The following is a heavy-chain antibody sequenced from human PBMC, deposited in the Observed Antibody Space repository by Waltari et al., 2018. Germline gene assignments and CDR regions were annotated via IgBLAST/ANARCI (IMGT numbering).Heavy chain of an antibody. J-gene: IGHJ4*02. CDR1: GFTFSSYA. V-gene: IGHV3-23*01. CDR3: AEGYSSGWYNFDY. D-gene: IGHD6-19*01. Sequence: EVQLLESGGGLVQPGGSLRLSCAASGFTFSSYAMSWVRQAPGKGLEWVSAISGSGGSTYYADSVKGRFTISRDNSKNTLYLQMNSLRAEDTAVYYCAEGYSSGWYNFDYWGQGTLVTVSS. CDR2: ISGSGGST.